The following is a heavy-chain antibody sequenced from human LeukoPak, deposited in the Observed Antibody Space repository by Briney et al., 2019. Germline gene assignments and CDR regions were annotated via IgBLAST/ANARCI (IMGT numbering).Heavy chain of an antibody. CDR3: AKHYDILTGYRAEYFHH. CDR2: IYSDDSS. CDR1: GFTVSTNY. Sequence: GGSLRLSCAASGFTVSTNYMSWVRQAPGKGLEWVSVIYSDDSSYYADSVKGRFTISRDNSKNTLYLQMHSLRAEDTAVYHCAKHYDILTGYRAEYFHHWGQGTLVTVSS. D-gene: IGHD3-9*01. J-gene: IGHJ1*01. V-gene: IGHV3-53*01.